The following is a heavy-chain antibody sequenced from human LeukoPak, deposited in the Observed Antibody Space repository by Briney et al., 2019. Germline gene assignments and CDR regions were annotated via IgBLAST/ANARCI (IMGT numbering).Heavy chain of an antibody. J-gene: IGHJ4*02. CDR2: INNDGSST. V-gene: IGHV3-74*01. D-gene: IGHD6-13*01. CDR1: GFTFSNYW. CDR3: AKGGSLRKAAAGNFDY. Sequence: GGSLRLSCVVSGFTFSNYWMHWVRQAPGKGLVWVSRINNDGSSTSYADSVKGRFIISRDNSKNTLYLQMNSLRAEDTAVYYCAKGGSLRKAAAGNFDYWGQGTLVTVSS.